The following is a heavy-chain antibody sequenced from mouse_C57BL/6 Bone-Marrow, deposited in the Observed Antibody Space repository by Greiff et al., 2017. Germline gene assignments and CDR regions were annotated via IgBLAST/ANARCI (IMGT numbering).Heavy chain of an antibody. V-gene: IGHV6-6*01. D-gene: IGHD2-2*01. CDR1: GFTFSDAW. CDR2: IRNKANNHAT. CDR3: TRPGSIYYGYAWFAY. J-gene: IGHJ3*01. Sequence: EVQRVESGGGLVQPGGSMKLSCAAPGFTFSDAWMDWVRQSPEKGLEWVAEIRNKANNHATYYAESVKGRFTISRDDSKSSVYLQMNSLRAEDTGIYYCTRPGSIYYGYAWFAYWGQGTLVTVSA.